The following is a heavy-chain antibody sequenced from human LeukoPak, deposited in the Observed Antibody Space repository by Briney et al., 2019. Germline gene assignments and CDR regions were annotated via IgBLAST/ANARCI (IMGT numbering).Heavy chain of an antibody. CDR2: INHSGST. CDR3: ARGGLRGGYSYGYDYYYYMDV. V-gene: IGHV4-34*01. Sequence: SETLSLTCAVYGGSFSGYYWSWIRQPPGKGLEWIGEINHSGSTNYNPSLKSRVTISVDTSKNQFSLKLSSVTAADSAVYYCARGGLRGGYSYGYDYYYYMDVWGKGTTVTVSS. J-gene: IGHJ6*03. D-gene: IGHD5-18*01. CDR1: GGSFSGYY.